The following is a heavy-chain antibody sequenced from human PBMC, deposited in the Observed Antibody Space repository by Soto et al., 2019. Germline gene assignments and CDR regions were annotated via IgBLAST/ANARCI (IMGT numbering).Heavy chain of an antibody. D-gene: IGHD6-13*01. CDR2: TYYRSKWYN. Sequence: PSQTLSLTCGVSGDRVSRNSAAWNWIRQSPSRGLEWLGRTYYRSKWYNDYAVSVKSRITINPDTSKNKCSLQLNSVSPEDAAVYYGASEEGSSRHSYGMHVSDKVPRITLSS. CDR1: GDRVSRNSAA. J-gene: IGHJ6*04. V-gene: IGHV6-1*01. CDR3: ASEEGSSRHSYGMHV.